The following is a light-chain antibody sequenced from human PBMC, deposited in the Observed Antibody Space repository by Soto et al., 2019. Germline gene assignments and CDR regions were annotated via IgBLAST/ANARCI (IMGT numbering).Light chain of an antibody. V-gene: IGKV3-20*01. CDR1: QAISSNC. J-gene: IGKJ3*01. CDR3: QKCGSPPFT. CDR2: SAS. Sequence: EIVLTQSPGTLSLSPGERATLSCRASQAISSNCLVWYQVKSGRAPRVLIHSASIRATDIPDRFSGGGSGTDFSLTISRLQREVFAVYYCQKCGSPPFTFGLGPKWISN.